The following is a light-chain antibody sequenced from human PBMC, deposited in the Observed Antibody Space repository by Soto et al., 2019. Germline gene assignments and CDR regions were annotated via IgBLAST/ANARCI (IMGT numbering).Light chain of an antibody. Sequence: EIVMTQSPASLSVSSGESATLSCRASQNVATNLAWYQHKPGQPPRLLIYGATTRATGVPARFSGSGSGTYFTLTIRGPQSEDSALYYCQRYNDWPPEDTFGQGTKLEIK. J-gene: IGKJ2*01. CDR2: GAT. CDR3: QRYNDWPPEDT. CDR1: QNVATN. V-gene: IGKV3-15*01.